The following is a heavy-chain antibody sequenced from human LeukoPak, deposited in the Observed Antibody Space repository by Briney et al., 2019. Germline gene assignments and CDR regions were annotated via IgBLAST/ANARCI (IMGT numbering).Heavy chain of an antibody. CDR2: IWYDGSNK. CDR1: GFTFSSYG. D-gene: IGHD6-13*01. CDR3: ARDGEIVAAGHWYSDL. J-gene: IGHJ2*01. V-gene: IGHV3-33*01. Sequence: PGRSLRLSCAASGFTFSSYGMHWVRQAPGKGLEWVAVIWYDGSNKYYADSVKGRFTISRDNSKNTLYLQMNSLRAEDTAVYYCARDGEIVAAGHWYSDLWGRGTLVTVSS.